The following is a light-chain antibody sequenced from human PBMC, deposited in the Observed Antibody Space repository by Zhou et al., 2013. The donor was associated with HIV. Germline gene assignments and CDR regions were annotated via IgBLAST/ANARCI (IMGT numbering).Light chain of an antibody. CDR2: AAS. J-gene: IGKJ4*01. Sequence: DIQMTQSPSSVSASVGDRVTITCRASQGIVSWLAWYQQKPGKAPKLLIFAASSLQTGVPSRFSGRGSGTDFTLTISSLQPDDFATYYCQQFNSSPITFGGGTKVEIK. V-gene: IGKV1-12*01. CDR3: QQFNSSPIT. CDR1: QGIVSW.